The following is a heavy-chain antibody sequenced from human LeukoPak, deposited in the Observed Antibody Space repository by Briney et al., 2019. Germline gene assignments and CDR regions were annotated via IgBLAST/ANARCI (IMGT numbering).Heavy chain of an antibody. V-gene: IGHV3-49*04. D-gene: IGHD4-17*01. CDR1: GFTFGDYA. CDR2: IRSKAYGWTT. J-gene: IGHJ4*02. Sequence: GGSLRLSCTAPGFTFGDYAMSWVRQAPGKGLEWVGFIRSKAYGWTTKYAASLKGRFTISRDDSKSIAYLQMNSLKTEDTAVYYCTRLLTTVTTGGAYWGQGTLVTVSS. CDR3: TRLLTTVTTGGAY.